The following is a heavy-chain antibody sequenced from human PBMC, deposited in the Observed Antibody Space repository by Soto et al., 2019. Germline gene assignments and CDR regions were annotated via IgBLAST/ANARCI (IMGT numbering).Heavy chain of an antibody. CDR3: AKDPRGYCSSNSCHSGDWFDP. CDR2: ISGSGGST. J-gene: IGHJ5*02. Sequence: EVQLLESGGGLVQPGGSLRLSCAASGFTFSSYAMSWVRQAPGKGLEWVSAISGSGGSTYYADSVKGRFTISRDNSKNTLYLQMNSLRAEDTAVYYCAKDPRGYCSSNSCHSGDWFDPWGQGTLVTVSS. CDR1: GFTFSSYA. D-gene: IGHD2-2*01. V-gene: IGHV3-23*01.